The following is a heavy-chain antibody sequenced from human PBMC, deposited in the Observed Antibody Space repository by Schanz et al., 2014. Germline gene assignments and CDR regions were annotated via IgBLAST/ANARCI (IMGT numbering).Heavy chain of an antibody. D-gene: IGHD5-12*01. CDR1: GFTFSSYA. CDR2: LSGSGGST. J-gene: IGHJ4*02. Sequence: EVQLLESGGGLVQPGGSLRLSCAASGFTFSSYAMSWVRQAPGKGLEWVSALSGSGGSTYYADSVKGRFTISRDRFQNTLYLRMSSLRAEDTAVYYCASPSGYSDYGTYFDFWGQGTLVTVSS. V-gene: IGHV3-23*01. CDR3: ASPSGYSDYGTYFDF.